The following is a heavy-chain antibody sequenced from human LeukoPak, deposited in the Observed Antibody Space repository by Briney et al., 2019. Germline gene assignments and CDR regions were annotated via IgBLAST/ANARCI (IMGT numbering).Heavy chain of an antibody. CDR2: IKQDGSEK. D-gene: IGHD5-24*01. J-gene: IGHJ4*02. CDR3: ARGSARLDSRDGYPDY. CDR1: GFTFSSYW. Sequence: GGSLRLSCVDSGFTFSSYWMSWVRQAPGKGLEWVANIKQDGSEKYYVDSVKGRLTISRDNAKNSLSLQMNSLRAEDTAVYYCARGSARLDSRDGYPDYWGQGTLVTVSS. V-gene: IGHV3-7*01.